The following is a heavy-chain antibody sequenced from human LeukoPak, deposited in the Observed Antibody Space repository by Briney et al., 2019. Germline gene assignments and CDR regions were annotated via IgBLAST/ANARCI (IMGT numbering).Heavy chain of an antibody. CDR1: GGSFSGYY. V-gene: IGHV4-34*01. Sequence: PSETLSLTCAVYGGSFSGYYWSWIRQPPGKGLEWIGEINHSGSTNYNPSLKSRLTISVDTSKNQFSLKLSSVTAADTAVYYCARGRRVAWIQLWSTGPWYFDYWGQGTLVTVSS. D-gene: IGHD5-18*01. CDR2: INHSGST. J-gene: IGHJ4*02. CDR3: ARGRRVAWIQLWSTGPWYFDY.